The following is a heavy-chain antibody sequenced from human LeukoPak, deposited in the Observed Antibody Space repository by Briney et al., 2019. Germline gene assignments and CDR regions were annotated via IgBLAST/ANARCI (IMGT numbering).Heavy chain of an antibody. CDR3: TTVRSGLRVDY. V-gene: IGHV3-15*01. CDR2: IKSKTDGGTT. J-gene: IGHJ4*02. Sequence: GGSLRLSCAASGFTFSNAWMSWVRQAPGKGLEWVGSIKSKTDGGTTDYAAPVKGRFTISRDDSKNTLYLQMNSLKTEDTAVYYCTTVRSGLRVDYWGQGTLVTVSS. CDR1: GFTFSNAW. D-gene: IGHD3-10*01.